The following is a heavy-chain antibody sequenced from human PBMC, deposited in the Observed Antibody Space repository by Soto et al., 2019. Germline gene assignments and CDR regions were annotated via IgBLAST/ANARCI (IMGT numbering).Heavy chain of an antibody. V-gene: IGHV3-74*03. J-gene: IGHJ3*01. CDR2: IHNDGSRT. CDR1: GFTFSYYW. CDR3: ARGDRGAFDL. D-gene: IGHD1-26*01. Sequence: EVQLVESGGGLVQPGESLRLSCAASGFTFSYYWMHWVRQTPGKGLLWVSHIHNDGSRTTYADSVKGRFTISRDNARNTVSLQMNSLRDEDTAVYYCARGDRGAFDLWGQGTAVTVSS.